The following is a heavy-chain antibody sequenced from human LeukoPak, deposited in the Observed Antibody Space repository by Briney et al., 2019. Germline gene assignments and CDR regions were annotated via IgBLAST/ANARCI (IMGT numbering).Heavy chain of an antibody. CDR1: GGTFSSYA. CDR2: IIPIFGTA. V-gene: IGHV1-69*13. Sequence: SVKVSCKASGGTFSSYAIGWVRQAPGQGLEWMGGIIPIFGTANYAQKFQGRVTITADESTSTAYMELSSLRSEDTAVYYCARPDYGGPHVAFDIWGQGTMVTVSS. D-gene: IGHD4-17*01. CDR3: ARPDYGGPHVAFDI. J-gene: IGHJ3*02.